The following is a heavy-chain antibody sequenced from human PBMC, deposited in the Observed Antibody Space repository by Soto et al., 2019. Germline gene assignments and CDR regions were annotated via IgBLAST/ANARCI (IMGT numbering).Heavy chain of an antibody. CDR1: GYTFTGYY. V-gene: IGHV1-2*04. Sequence: ASVKVSCKASGYTFTGYYMHWVRQAPGQGLEWMGWINPNSGGTNYAQKFQGWVTMTRDTSISTAYMELSRLRSDDTAVYYCARGGEWLQLSPGDFDYWGQGTLVTVSS. CDR3: ARGGEWLQLSPGDFDY. J-gene: IGHJ4*02. CDR2: INPNSGGT. D-gene: IGHD5-18*01.